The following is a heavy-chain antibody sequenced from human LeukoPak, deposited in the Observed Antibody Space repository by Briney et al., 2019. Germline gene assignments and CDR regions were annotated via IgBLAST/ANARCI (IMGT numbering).Heavy chain of an antibody. CDR3: ARAFRCSTSWRVHYYYYGMDV. D-gene: IGHD2-2*01. J-gene: IGHJ6*02. V-gene: IGHV4-34*04. CDR2: INHSVST. CDR1: GGSLGGYY. Sequence: SETLSLTCAVYGGSLGGYYWSWVRPPPEKGLEWIGEINHSVSTNNNPSLKSRATIPVDTSKNQFTLKLSSVTAAPTPVYYCARAFRCSTSWRVHYYYYGMDVWGQGTPVTVSS.